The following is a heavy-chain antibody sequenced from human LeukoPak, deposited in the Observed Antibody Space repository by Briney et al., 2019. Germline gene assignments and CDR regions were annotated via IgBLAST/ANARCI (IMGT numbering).Heavy chain of an antibody. D-gene: IGHD6-13*01. CDR2: INWNGGST. J-gene: IGHJ4*02. Sequence: GVSLGLSCAASGFTFDDYGMSWVRQAPGKGLKWVSGINWNGGSTGYADSVKGRFTISRDNAKNSLYLQMNSLRDEDTALYYCARGLAAAGTAYWGQGTLVTVSS. CDR3: ARGLAAAGTAY. V-gene: IGHV3-20*04. CDR1: GFTFDDYG.